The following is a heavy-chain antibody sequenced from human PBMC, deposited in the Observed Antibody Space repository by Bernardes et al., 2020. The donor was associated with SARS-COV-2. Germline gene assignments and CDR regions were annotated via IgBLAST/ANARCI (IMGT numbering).Heavy chain of an antibody. CDR1: GFTFDIYA. D-gene: IGHD6-19*01. CDR3: ARDRGGAVAGTNYYFDY. V-gene: IGHV3-23*01. J-gene: IGHJ4*02. CDR2: ISGTGFTT. Sequence: GGSLRLSCATSGFTFDIYAMTWVRQAPGKGLEWVSAISGTGFTTYYADSVKGRFTISRDNSKDTVYLQMNSLRAEDTAVYYCARDRGGAVAGTNYYFDYWGQGTLVTVSS.